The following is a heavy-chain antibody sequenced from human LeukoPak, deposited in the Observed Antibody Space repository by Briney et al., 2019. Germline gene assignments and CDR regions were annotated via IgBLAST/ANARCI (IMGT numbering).Heavy chain of an antibody. D-gene: IGHD6-13*01. CDR2: INPNSGGT. CDR1: GYTFTGYY. Sequence: ASVKVSCKASGYTFTGYYMHWVRQAPGQGLEWMGWINPNSGGTNYAQKFQGRVTMTRDTSIGTAYMELSRLRSDDTAVYYCARESGIAENAFDIWGQGTMVTVSS. V-gene: IGHV1-2*02. J-gene: IGHJ3*02. CDR3: ARESGIAENAFDI.